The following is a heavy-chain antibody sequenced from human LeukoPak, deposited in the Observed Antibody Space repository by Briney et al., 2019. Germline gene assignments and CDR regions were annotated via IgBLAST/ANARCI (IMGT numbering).Heavy chain of an antibody. CDR2: INPNSGGT. CDR1: GYTFTGYF. V-gene: IGHV1-2*02. CDR3: ARHSSHVGATGGLVWFDP. Sequence: GASVKVSCKASGYTFTGYFIHWVRQAPGQGLEWMGWINPNSGGTNYAQRFQGRVTMTRDTSISTAYMELRRLTSDDTAVYYCARHSSHVGATGGLVWFDPWGQGTLVTVSS. J-gene: IGHJ5*02. D-gene: IGHD1-26*01.